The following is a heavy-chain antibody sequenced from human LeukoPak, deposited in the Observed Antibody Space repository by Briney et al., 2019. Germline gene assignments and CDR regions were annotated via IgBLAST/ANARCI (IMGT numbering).Heavy chain of an antibody. CDR2: ISGSGGST. V-gene: IGHV3-23*01. D-gene: IGHD5-24*01. Sequence: GGSLRLSCAASGFTFSSYGMSWVRQAPGKVLEWVSAISGSGGSTYYADSVKGRFTISRDNSKSTLYLQINSLRAEDTAVYYCAKSGYNRFDYWGQGTLVTVSS. CDR1: GFTFSSYG. J-gene: IGHJ4*02. CDR3: AKSGYNRFDY.